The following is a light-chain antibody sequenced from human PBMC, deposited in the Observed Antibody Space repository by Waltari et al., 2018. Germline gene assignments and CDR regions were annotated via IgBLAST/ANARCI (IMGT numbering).Light chain of an antibody. CDR1: SSDVGGYAY. J-gene: IGLJ2*01. V-gene: IGLV2-14*03. Sequence: QSALTQPASVSGSPGQSVTISCTGTSSDVGGYAYVSWYQQHPGNAPKLLSYDVSNRPSGVSNRFAGSKSGNTASLTSSGLQTDDEAEYFCSSYTANSLVLFGGGTKVTVL. CDR3: SSYTANSLVL. CDR2: DVS.